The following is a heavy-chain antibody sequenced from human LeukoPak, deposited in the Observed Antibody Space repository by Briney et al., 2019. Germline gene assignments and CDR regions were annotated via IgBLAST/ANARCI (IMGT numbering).Heavy chain of an antibody. CDR3: ARVVGASHHTVDY. CDR1: GFTFSSYE. D-gene: IGHD1-26*01. Sequence: GGSLRLSCEASGFTFSSYEMNWVRQAPGKGLEWLSLIYSGDRTYHADSVKGRFTVSRDDSENTLSLQMNSLRVEDTALYFCARVVGASHHTVDYWGQGALVTVSP. V-gene: IGHV3-53*01. J-gene: IGHJ4*02. CDR2: IYSGDRT.